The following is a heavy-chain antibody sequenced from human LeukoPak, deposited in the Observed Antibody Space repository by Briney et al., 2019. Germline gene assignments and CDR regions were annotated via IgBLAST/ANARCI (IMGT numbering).Heavy chain of an antibody. CDR2: ISGSGGST. Sequence: GGSLRLSCAASGFTFSSYAMSWVRQAPGKGLEWVSAISGSGGSTYYADSVKGRFTISRDNAKNSLYLQMNSLRAEDTAVYYCARDRYGSGSYYYFDSWGQGTLVTVSS. CDR3: ARDRYGSGSYYYFDS. D-gene: IGHD3-10*01. CDR1: GFTFSSYA. V-gene: IGHV3-23*01. J-gene: IGHJ4*02.